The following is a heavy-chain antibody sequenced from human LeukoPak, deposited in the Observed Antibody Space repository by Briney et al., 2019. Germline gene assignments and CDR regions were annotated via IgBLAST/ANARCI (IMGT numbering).Heavy chain of an antibody. J-gene: IGHJ6*02. V-gene: IGHV3-23*01. D-gene: IGHD1-26*01. CDR1: GFTFSSYA. CDR3: ARAWSYSGSYYGMDV. Sequence: GGSLRLSCAASGFTFSSYAMSWVRQAPGKGLEWVSAISGSGGSTYYADSVKGRFTISRDNSKNTLYLQMNSLRAEGTAVYYCARAWSYSGSYYGMDVWGQGTTVTVSS. CDR2: ISGSGGST.